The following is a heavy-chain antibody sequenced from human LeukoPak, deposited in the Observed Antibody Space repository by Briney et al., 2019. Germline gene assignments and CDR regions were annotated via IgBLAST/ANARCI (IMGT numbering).Heavy chain of an antibody. CDR3: ARRLGDAFDI. CDR1: GGSISSSSYY. Sequence: SETLSLTCTVSGGSISSSSYYWGWIRQPPGKGLEWIGSIYYSGSTYYNPSLKSLVTISVDTSKNQFSLKLSSVTAADTAVYYCARRLGDAFDIWGQGTMVTVSS. J-gene: IGHJ3*02. D-gene: IGHD3-22*01. CDR2: IYYSGST. V-gene: IGHV4-39*01.